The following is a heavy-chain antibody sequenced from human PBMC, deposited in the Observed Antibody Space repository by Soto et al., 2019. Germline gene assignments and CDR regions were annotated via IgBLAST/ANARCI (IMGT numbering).Heavy chain of an antibody. D-gene: IGHD6-13*01. CDR1: GASITSSY. Sequence: PSETLSLTCTLSGASITSSYWTWIRRPPGMGLEWIGSVYHVGNTNSNPSLRSRLTMSVDTSKNQLSLRLTSVTTADTAIYYCTRWYAAEVWGQGTTVTVSS. V-gene: IGHV4-59*01. CDR2: VYHVGNT. J-gene: IGHJ6*02. CDR3: TRWYAAEV.